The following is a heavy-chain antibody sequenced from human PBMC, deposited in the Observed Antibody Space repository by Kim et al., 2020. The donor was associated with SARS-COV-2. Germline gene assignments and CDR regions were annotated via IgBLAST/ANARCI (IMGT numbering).Heavy chain of an antibody. J-gene: IGHJ4*02. V-gene: IGHV4-31*02. Sequence: PSLKSRVTISVDTSKNQFSRKLSSVTAADTAVYYCARDAFDDSSGYHAGYWGQGTLVTVSP. D-gene: IGHD3-22*01. CDR3: ARDAFDDSSGYHAGY.